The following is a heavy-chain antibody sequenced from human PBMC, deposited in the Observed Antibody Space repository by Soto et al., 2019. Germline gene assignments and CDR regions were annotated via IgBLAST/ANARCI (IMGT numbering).Heavy chain of an antibody. J-gene: IGHJ4*02. Sequence: SETLSLTCTVSGGSISSYYWSWIRQPPGKGLEWIGYIYYSGSTNYNPSLKSRVTISVDTSKNQFSLKLSSVTAADTAVYYCARFLFDRAVAVPGYYFDYWGQGTLVTVSS. CDR3: ARFLFDRAVAVPGYYFDY. V-gene: IGHV4-59*01. CDR1: GGSISSYY. CDR2: IYYSGST. D-gene: IGHD6-19*01.